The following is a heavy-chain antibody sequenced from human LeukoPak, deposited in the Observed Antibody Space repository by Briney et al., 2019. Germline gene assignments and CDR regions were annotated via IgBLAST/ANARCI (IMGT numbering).Heavy chain of an antibody. CDR1: GYTFTSYG. CDR3: ARHGGSPPRYYYYMDV. D-gene: IGHD2-15*01. Sequence: APVKVSCKASGYTFTSYGISWVRQAPGQGLEWMGWISAYNGNTNYAQKLQGRVTMTTDTSTSTAYMELRSLRSDDTAVYYCARHGGSPPRYYYYMDVWGKGTTVTISS. CDR2: ISAYNGNT. V-gene: IGHV1-18*01. J-gene: IGHJ6*03.